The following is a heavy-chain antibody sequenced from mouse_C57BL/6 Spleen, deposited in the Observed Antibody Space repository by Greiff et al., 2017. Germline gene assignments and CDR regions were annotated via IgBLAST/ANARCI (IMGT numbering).Heavy chain of an antibody. D-gene: IGHD1-1*01. CDR3: AMGTTVVAKDY. Sequence: QVHVKQPGAELVKPGASVKVSCKASGYTFTSYWMHWVKQRPGQGLEWIGRIHPSDSDTNYNQKFKGKATLTVDKSSSTAYMQLSSLTSEDSAVYYCAMGTTVVAKDYWGQGTTRTVSS. CDR2: IHPSDSDT. CDR1: GYTFTSYW. J-gene: IGHJ2*01. V-gene: IGHV1-74*01.